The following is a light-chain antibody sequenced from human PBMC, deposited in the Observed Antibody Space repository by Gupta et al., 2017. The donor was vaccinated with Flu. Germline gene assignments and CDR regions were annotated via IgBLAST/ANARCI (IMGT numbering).Light chain of an antibody. V-gene: IGKV2-30*02. CDR3: KHDGTSPLT. CDR1: QRLVHSDGNTY. CDR2: RVS. J-gene: IGKJ3*01. Sequence: VGMTLSPLSLPVTLGQPASISRRSSQRLVHSDGNTYLHWFQKRPGQSPRLLIYRVSNRASGVPDRFSGSGSGTEFTLNISRVEAEDFGIYYCKHDGTSPLTFGHGTKVDIK.